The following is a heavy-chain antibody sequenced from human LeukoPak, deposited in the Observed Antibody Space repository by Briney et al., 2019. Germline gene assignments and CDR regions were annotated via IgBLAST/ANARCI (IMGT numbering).Heavy chain of an antibody. V-gene: IGHV3-33*01. CDR1: GFTFSSDG. Sequence: HSGRCLRLSCATPGFTFSSDGIHWVRQAPGKGLGWVAVIWYGGSNKYYAGAVKGRFTISRANSKNTLYLKMNSMRAEDTAVYYCVNWNDAGDAFDIWGQGTMVTVSS. J-gene: IGHJ3*02. CDR2: IWYGGSNK. D-gene: IGHD1-20*01. CDR3: VNWNDAGDAFDI.